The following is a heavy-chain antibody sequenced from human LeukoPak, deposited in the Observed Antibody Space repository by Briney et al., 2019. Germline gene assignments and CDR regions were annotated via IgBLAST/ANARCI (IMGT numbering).Heavy chain of an antibody. V-gene: IGHV3-23*01. CDR2: ISGSGGST. CDR1: GFTFSSYA. D-gene: IGHD3-16*01. J-gene: IGHJ4*02. Sequence: GGSLRLSCAASGFTFSSYAMSWVRQAPAKGLEWVSAISGSGGSTYYADSMKGRFTISRDNSKNTLYLQMNSLRAEDTAVYYCAKTNPFRSPPPPFDHWGQGTLVTVSS. CDR3: AKTNPFRSPPPPFDH.